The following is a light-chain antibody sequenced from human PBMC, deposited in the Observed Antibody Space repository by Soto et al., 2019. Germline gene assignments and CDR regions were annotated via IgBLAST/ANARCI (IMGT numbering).Light chain of an antibody. CDR2: DVS. V-gene: IGLV2-14*01. Sequence: QSALTQPASVSGSPGQSITISLTGTSSDVGGYNYVSWYQQHPGKAPKFMIYDVSNRPSGVSNRFSGSKSGNTASLTISGLQAEDEADYYCCSYTTSNTRQIVFGTGTKLTVL. CDR3: CSYTTSNTRQIV. CDR1: SSDVGGYNY. J-gene: IGLJ1*01.